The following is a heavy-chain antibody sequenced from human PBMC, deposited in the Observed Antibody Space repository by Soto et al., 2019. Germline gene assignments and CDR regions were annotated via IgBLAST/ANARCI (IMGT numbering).Heavy chain of an antibody. CDR2: FDPEDGET. V-gene: IGHV1-24*01. J-gene: IGHJ5*02. Sequence: ASVKVSCKVSGYTLTELSMHWVRQAPGKGLEWMGGFDPEDGETIYAQKFQGRVTMTEDTSTDTAYMELSSLRSEDTAVYYCATFNSRITIFGVVNDNWFDPWGQGTLVTVSS. D-gene: IGHD3-3*01. CDR3: ATFNSRITIFGVVNDNWFDP. CDR1: GYTLTELS.